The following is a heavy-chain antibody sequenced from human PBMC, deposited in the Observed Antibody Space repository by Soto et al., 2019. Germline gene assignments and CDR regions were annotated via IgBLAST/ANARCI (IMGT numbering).Heavy chain of an antibody. V-gene: IGHV1-18*01. D-gene: IGHD3-9*01. CDR2: ISAYNGNT. J-gene: IGHJ5*02. CDR1: GYTFTSYG. CDR3: ARVFPYYDISMAPNWFDP. Sequence: ASVKVSCKASGYTFTSYGISWVRQAPGQGLEWMGWISAYNGNTNYAQKLQGRVTMTTDTSTSTAYMELRSLRSDNTAVYYCARVFPYYDISMAPNWFDPWGQGTLVTVSS.